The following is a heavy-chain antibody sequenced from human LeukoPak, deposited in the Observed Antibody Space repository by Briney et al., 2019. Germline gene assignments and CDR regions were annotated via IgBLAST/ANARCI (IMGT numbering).Heavy chain of an antibody. CDR3: ARHGYYDSSGYYSPFDY. CDR2: IYYSGST. CDR1: GGSISSSSYY. Sequence: SETLSLTCTVSGGSISSSSYYWGWIRQPPGKGLEWIGSIYYSGSTYYNPSLKSRITISVDTSKNQFSLKLSSVTAADTAVYYCARHGYYDSSGYYSPFDYWGQGTLVTVSS. J-gene: IGHJ4*02. V-gene: IGHV4-39*01. D-gene: IGHD3-22*01.